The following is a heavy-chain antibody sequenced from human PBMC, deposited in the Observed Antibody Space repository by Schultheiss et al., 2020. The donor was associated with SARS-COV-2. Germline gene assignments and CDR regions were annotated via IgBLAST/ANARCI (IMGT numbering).Heavy chain of an antibody. Sequence: SGPTLVKPTETLTLTCTVSGFSLSNARMGVSWIRQPPGKALEWLAHIFSNDEKSYSTSLKSRLTISKDTSKSQVVLTMTNMDPVDTATYYCARIQSLYSQIMGFDPWGQGTLVTVSS. D-gene: IGHD6-13*01. CDR2: IFSNDEK. J-gene: IGHJ5*02. CDR1: GFSLSNARMG. V-gene: IGHV2-26*01. CDR3: ARIQSLYSQIMGFDP.